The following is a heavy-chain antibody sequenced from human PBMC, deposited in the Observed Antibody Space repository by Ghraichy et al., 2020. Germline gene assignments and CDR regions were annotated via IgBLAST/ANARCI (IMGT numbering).Heavy chain of an antibody. CDR2: INHSGST. J-gene: IGHJ6*02. Sequence: ESLNISCAVYGGSFSGYYWSWIRQPPGKGLEWIGEINHSGSTNYNPSLKSRVTISVDTSKNQFSLKLSSVTAADTAVYYCARDRSGGSLYGMDVWGQGTTVTVSS. D-gene: IGHD2-15*01. CDR3: ARDRSGGSLYGMDV. V-gene: IGHV4-34*01. CDR1: GGSFSGYY.